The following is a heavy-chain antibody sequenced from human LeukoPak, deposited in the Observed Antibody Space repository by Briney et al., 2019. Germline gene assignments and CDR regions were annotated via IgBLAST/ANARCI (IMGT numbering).Heavy chain of an antibody. J-gene: IGHJ6*02. Sequence: SETLSLTCTVSGGSINTNGHYWGWIRQSPGKGLEWIGSISYSGTTYYNPSLRSRVTISADTSKSQFSLKLSSVTTADTAIYFCARHFDFWGQGTTVTVSS. CDR2: ISYSGTT. V-gene: IGHV4-39*01. CDR1: GGSINTNGHY. CDR3: ARHFDF.